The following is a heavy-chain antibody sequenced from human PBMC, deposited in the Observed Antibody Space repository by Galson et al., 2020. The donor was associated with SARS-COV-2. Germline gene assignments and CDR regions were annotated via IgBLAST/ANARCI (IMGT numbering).Heavy chain of an antibody. CDR2: ISAYNGNT. Sequence: ASVKVSCKASGYTFTSYGISWVRQAPGQGLEWMGWISAYNGNTNYAQKLQGRVTMTTDTSTSTAYMELRSLRSDDTAVYYCARDSEYYDFICGRDVCGQGTTVTVSS. CDR1: GYTFTSYG. D-gene: IGHD3-3*01. CDR3: ARDSEYYDFICGRDV. J-gene: IGHJ6*02. V-gene: IGHV1-18*01.